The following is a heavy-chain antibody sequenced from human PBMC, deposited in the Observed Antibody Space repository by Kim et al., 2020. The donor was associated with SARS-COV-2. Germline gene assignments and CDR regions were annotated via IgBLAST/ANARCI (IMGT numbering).Heavy chain of an antibody. V-gene: IGHV3-33*06. Sequence: GGSLRLSCAASGFTFSSYGMHWVRQAPGQGLEWVAVIWYDGSNKYYADSVKGRFTISRDNSKNTLYLQMNSLRAEDTAVYYCAKDHREGTAYYDFWSGYYSGFGMDVWGQGTTVTVSS. CDR3: AKDHREGTAYYDFWSGYYSGFGMDV. J-gene: IGHJ6*02. D-gene: IGHD3-3*01. CDR2: IWYDGSNK. CDR1: GFTFSSYG.